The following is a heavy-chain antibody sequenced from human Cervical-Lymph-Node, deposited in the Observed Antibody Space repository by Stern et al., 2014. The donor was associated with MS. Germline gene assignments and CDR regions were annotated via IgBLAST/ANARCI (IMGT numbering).Heavy chain of an antibody. CDR3: TREDCSGGSCRGMDV. CDR2: ISYDGSSK. D-gene: IGHD2-15*01. V-gene: IGHV3-30-3*01. J-gene: IGHJ6*02. CDR1: RFSISDYA. Sequence: VQLVESGGDVVQPGRSLRLSCAASRFSISDYAMHWVRQVPGKGLEWVATISYDGSSKRYADSVKGRFTISRDNLKNTVHVQMNSLRAEDTAVYYCTREDCSGGSCRGMDVWGQGTTVTVSS.